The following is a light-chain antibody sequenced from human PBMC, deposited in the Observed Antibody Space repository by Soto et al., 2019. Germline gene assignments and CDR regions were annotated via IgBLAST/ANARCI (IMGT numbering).Light chain of an antibody. V-gene: IGLV2-14*01. Sequence: QSALTQPASVSGSPGQSITISCTGTSSDVSGYNYVSWYQQHPGKAPKLMIYEVSNRPSGVSNRFSGSKSGNTASLTISGLQAEDEADYYCSSYTSSSTPVVFGGGIKLTVL. CDR3: SSYTSSSTPVV. J-gene: IGLJ2*01. CDR2: EVS. CDR1: SSDVSGYNY.